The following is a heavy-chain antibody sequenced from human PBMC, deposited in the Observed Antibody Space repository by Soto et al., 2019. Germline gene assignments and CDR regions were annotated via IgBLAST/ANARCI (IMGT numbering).Heavy chain of an antibody. V-gene: IGHV4-4*02. CDR3: ASVGLLHWVEA. D-gene: IGHD1-26*01. Sequence: QVHLQESGPGLVKPSETLSLTCAVSGDSIKTETWWSWLRQLPGTGLEWMGVIKHTGDANANPALLSRLSRSADGPQHECFLNLRSVSAAGTSLYFCASVGLLHWVEAWGQGTLVTV. CDR2: IKHTGDA. J-gene: IGHJ5*01. CDR1: GDSIKTETW.